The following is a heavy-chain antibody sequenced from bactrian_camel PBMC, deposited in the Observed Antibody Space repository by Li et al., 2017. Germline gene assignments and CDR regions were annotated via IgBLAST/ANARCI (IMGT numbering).Heavy chain of an antibody. CDR1: EYTYNSYC. J-gene: IGHJ4*01. Sequence: HVQLVESGGGSVQAGGSLTLSCVATEYTYNSYCMAWFRQSPQTSWLERERVARIGIDGTTTYADSVKGRFTISRDNAKKSLSLQMTSLKPEDTAMYYCAAARTVYAGDVLGKNQYEYWGQGTQVTVS. V-gene: IGHV3S63*01. CDR3: AAARTVYAGDVLGKNQYEY. CDR2: IGIDGTT. D-gene: IGHD3*01.